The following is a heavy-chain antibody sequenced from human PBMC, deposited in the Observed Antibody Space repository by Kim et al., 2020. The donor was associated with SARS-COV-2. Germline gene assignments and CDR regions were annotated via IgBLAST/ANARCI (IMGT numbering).Heavy chain of an antibody. CDR1: GFTFSSYS. CDR2: ISSSSSYI. Sequence: GGSLRLSCAASGFTFSSYSMNWVRQAPGKGLEWVSSISSSSSYIYYADSVKGRFTISRDNAKNSLYLQMNSLRAEDTAVYYCARDRGSGRYCSSTSCYAGPVYWGQGTLLTVSS. J-gene: IGHJ4*02. D-gene: IGHD2-2*01. CDR3: ARDRGSGRYCSSTSCYAGPVY. V-gene: IGHV3-21*01.